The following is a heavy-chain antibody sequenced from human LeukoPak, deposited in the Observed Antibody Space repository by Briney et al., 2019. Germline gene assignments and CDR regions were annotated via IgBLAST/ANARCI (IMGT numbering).Heavy chain of an antibody. V-gene: IGHV4-39*01. CDR3: ARPQWHYYYYMGV. CDR1: GGSIISSSYY. D-gene: IGHD6-19*01. J-gene: IGHJ6*03. CDR2: IYYSGDT. Sequence: SETLSLTCTVSGGSIISSSYYWGWIRQPPGKGLEWIGSIYYSGDTYYNPSLKSRRVTISVDTSKNQFSLRLSSVTAADTAVYYSARPQWHYYYYMGVWGKGSTVTVSS.